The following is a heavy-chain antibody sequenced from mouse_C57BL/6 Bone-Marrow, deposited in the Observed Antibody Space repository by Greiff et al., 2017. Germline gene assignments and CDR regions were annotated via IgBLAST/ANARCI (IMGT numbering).Heavy chain of an antibody. CDR2: IDPSDSYT. CDR1: GYTFTSYW. D-gene: IGHD2-4*01. CDR3: AREEIYYDYEGLYYYAMDY. J-gene: IGHJ4*01. V-gene: IGHV1-59*01. Sequence: QVQLQQPGAELVRPGTSVKLSCKASGYTFTSYWMHWVKQRPGQGLEWIGVIDPSDSYTNYNQKFKGKATLTVDTSSSTAYMQLSSLTSEDSAVYYGAREEIYYDYEGLYYYAMDYWGQGTSVTVSA.